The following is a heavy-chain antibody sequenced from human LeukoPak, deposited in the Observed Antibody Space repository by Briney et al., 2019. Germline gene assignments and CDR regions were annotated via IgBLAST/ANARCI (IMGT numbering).Heavy chain of an antibody. D-gene: IGHD2-21*02. CDR2: IHSSGGRS. CDR3: VEDWSDESRCGGDCLDS. CDR1: GFTFSNYA. V-gene: IGHV3-23*01. Sequence: GGSLRLSCSASGFTFSNYAMTWVRQAPAKGLEWVSTIHSSGGRSFYVVSVKGHFTIYKDNSKDTLHLQRNSLKGEDTAIYYCVEDWSDESRCGGDCLDSWGQGTQVIVSS. J-gene: IGHJ4*02.